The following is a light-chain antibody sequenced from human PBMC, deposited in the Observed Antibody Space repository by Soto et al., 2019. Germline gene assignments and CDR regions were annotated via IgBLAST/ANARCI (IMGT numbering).Light chain of an antibody. V-gene: IGKV1-5*03. CDR3: QQYNSYSEA. CDR1: QTISSW. CDR2: KAS. Sequence: DIQMTQSPSTLSGSVGDRVTITCRASQTISSWLAWYQQKPGKAPKLLIYKASTLKSGVPSRFSGSGSGTEFTLTISSLKHDDFATYYCQQYNSYSEAFGQGTKV. J-gene: IGKJ1*01.